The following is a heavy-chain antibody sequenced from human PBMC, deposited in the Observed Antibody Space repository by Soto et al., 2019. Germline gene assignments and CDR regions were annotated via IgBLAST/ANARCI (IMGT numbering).Heavy chain of an antibody. CDR3: AREPPTSYYYYMDV. CDR2: IYSGGST. J-gene: IGHJ6*03. Sequence: EVQLVESGGGLVQPGGSLRLSCAASGFTVSSNYMSWVRQAPGKGLEWVSVIYSGGSTYYADSVKGRFTISRDNSKNTPNLQMNSLRAEDTAVYYCAREPPTSYYYYMDVWGKGTTVTVSS. CDR1: GFTVSSNY. V-gene: IGHV3-66*01.